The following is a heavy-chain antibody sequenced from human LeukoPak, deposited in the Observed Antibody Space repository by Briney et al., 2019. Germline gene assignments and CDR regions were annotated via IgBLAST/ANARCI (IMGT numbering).Heavy chain of an antibody. CDR2: IGSGGDT. J-gene: IGHJ4*02. V-gene: IGHV3-13*01. CDR3: ASAVAGTDEIDS. Sequence: PGGSLRLSCAGSGFSFSSYDMLWVRQATGKGLEWVSAIGSGGDTYYAGSVKGRFTIPRESAKNSFYLQMNSLSAGDTAVYFCASAVAGTDEIDSWGQGTLVTVSS. CDR1: GFSFSSYD. D-gene: IGHD6-19*01.